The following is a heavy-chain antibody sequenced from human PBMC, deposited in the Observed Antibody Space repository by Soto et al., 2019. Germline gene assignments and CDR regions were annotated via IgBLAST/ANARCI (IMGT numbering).Heavy chain of an antibody. V-gene: IGHV4-39*07. CDR2: IYYSGST. CDR3: ARCLHCSNGGRFDP. CDR1: GGSISSSSYY. D-gene: IGHD2-8*01. Sequence: PLETLSLTCTVSGGSISSSSYYWGWIRKPPGKGLEWIGSIYYSGSTYYNPSLQNRVTISVDNSKNHLSLTLTSVTAADTAIYYCARCLHCSNGGRFDPWGQGALVTVSS. J-gene: IGHJ5*02.